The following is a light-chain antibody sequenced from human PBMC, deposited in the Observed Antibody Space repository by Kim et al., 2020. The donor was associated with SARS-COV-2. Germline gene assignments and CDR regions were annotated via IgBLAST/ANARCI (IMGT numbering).Light chain of an antibody. Sequence: EIVMTQSPATLSVSPGERATLSCRASQSVSSNLAWYQQKPGQAPRLLIYGASTRATGIPARFSGSGSGTDFTLTISSLQSEDFAVYYCQQYNNWPRTFGQGTQVDIK. CDR1: QSVSSN. J-gene: IGKJ1*01. CDR2: GAS. CDR3: QQYNNWPRT. V-gene: IGKV3D-15*01.